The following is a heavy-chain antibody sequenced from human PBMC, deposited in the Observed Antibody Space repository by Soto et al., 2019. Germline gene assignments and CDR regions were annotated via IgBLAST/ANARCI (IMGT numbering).Heavy chain of an antibody. CDR1: GGSFSDYH. CDR3: ARVLAARASRDFDY. Sequence: SVTLSLTCAVSGGSFSDYHWSWIRQPPGKGLEWIGEINHSGGTNYNPSLKSRVTISVDTSKNQFSLKLSSVTAADTAVYYCARVLAARASRDFDYWGQGTLVTVSS. J-gene: IGHJ4*02. D-gene: IGHD6-6*01. V-gene: IGHV4-34*01. CDR2: INHSGGT.